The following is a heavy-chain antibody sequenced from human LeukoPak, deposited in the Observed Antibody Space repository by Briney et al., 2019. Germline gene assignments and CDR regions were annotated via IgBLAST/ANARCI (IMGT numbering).Heavy chain of an antibody. CDR2: TSGSGGST. J-gene: IGHJ4*02. CDR1: GFTFSSYA. V-gene: IGHV3-23*01. D-gene: IGHD1-1*01. CDR3: AKSSQTGTNPVRDY. Sequence: PGGSLRLSCAASGFTFSSYAMSWVRQAPGKGLEWVSATSGSGGSTYYADSVKGRFTISRDNSKNTLYLQMNSLRAEDKAVYYCAKSSQTGTNPVRDYWGQGTLVTVSS.